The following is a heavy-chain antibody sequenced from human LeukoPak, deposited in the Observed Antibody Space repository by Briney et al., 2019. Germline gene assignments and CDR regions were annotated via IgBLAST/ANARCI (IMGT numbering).Heavy chain of an antibody. J-gene: IGHJ5*02. Sequence: SETLSLTCTVSGGSISSSTYSWGWIRQPPGKGLEWIGSFFYSGSTYYNPSLNSRVTISADTSKNQFSLKLNSVTAADTAVYYCAREGFTVTKRGWFDPWGQGTLVTVSS. D-gene: IGHD4-17*01. V-gene: IGHV4-39*07. CDR2: FFYSGST. CDR1: GGSISSSTYS. CDR3: AREGFTVTKRGWFDP.